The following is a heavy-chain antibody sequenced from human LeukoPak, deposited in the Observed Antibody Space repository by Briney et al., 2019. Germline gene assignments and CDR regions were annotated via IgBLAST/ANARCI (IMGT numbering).Heavy chain of an antibody. J-gene: IGHJ4*02. CDR2: IGSNGGST. CDR1: GFTFSSYA. CDR3: ARGGSIAARPIDY. D-gene: IGHD6-6*01. Sequence: SGGSLRLSCAASGFTFSSYAMHWVRQAPGKGLEYVSAIGSNGGSTYYANSVTGRFTISRDNSKNTLFLQMGSLRAEDMAVYYCARGGSIAARPIDYWGQGTLVTVSS. V-gene: IGHV3-64*01.